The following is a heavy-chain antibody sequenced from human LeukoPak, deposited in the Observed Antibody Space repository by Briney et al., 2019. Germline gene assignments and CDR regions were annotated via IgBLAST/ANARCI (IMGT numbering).Heavy chain of an antibody. CDR2: IRSKTYGGTA. V-gene: IGHV3-49*04. CDR3: AREELSSGYYSSDY. Sequence: GGSLRLSCTAFGFTFGDHAMSWVRQAPGKGLEWVGFIRSKTYGGTADYAASVKGRFTISRDDSKSIAYLQMNSLKIEDTAVYYCAREELSSGYYSSDYWGQGTLVTVSS. D-gene: IGHD3-22*01. J-gene: IGHJ4*02. CDR1: GFTFGDHA.